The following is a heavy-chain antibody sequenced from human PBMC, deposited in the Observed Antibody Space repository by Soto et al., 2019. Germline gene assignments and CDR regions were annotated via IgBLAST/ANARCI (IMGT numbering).Heavy chain of an antibody. J-gene: IGHJ6*02. CDR2: MNPNSGNT. V-gene: IGHV1-8*01. D-gene: IGHD2-2*02. Sequence: ASVKVSCKASGYTFTSYDINWVRQATGQGLEWMGWMNPNSGNTGYAQKFQGRVTMTRNTSISTAYMELSSLRSEDTAVYYCASGYCSSTSCYTISHYYYGMDVWGQGTTVTVSS. CDR1: GYTFTSYD. CDR3: ASGYCSSTSCYTISHYYYGMDV.